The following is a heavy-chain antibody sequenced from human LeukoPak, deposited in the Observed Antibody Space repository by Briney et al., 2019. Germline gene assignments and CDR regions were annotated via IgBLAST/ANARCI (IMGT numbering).Heavy chain of an antibody. J-gene: IGHJ4*02. Sequence: PSETLSLTCAVYGGSFSGYYWSWIRQPPGEGLEWIGEITHSGSTNYNPSLKSRVTISVDTSKNQFSLKLNSVTAADTAVYYCARRRDWNDVLDFWGQGTLVTVFS. CDR1: GGSFSGYY. V-gene: IGHV4-34*01. D-gene: IGHD1-1*01. CDR2: ITHSGST. CDR3: ARRRDWNDVLDF.